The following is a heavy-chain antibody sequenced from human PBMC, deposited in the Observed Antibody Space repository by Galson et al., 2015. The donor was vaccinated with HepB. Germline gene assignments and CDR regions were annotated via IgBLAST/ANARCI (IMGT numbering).Heavy chain of an antibody. Sequence: SLRLSCAASGFTFSSYGMHWVRQAPGKGLEWVAAISGSGGSTYYADSVKGRFTISRDNSKNTLYLQMNSLRAEDTAVYYCAKDYDFWSGYYFHWGQGTLVTVSS. CDR2: ISGSGGST. J-gene: IGHJ4*02. CDR3: AKDYDFWSGYYFH. CDR1: GFTFSSYG. V-gene: IGHV3-23*01. D-gene: IGHD3-3*01.